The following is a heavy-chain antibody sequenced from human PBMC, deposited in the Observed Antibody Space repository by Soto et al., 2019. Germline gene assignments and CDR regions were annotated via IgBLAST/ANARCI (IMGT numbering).Heavy chain of an antibody. Sequence: ASVKVSCKASGYTFTGYYMHWVRQAPGQGLERMGWINPNSGGTNYAQKFQGWVTMTRDTSLSTAYMELGRLRSDDTAVYHCARSGTAMVSAFDIWGQGTMVTVSS. D-gene: IGHD5-18*01. J-gene: IGHJ3*02. CDR3: ARSGTAMVSAFDI. CDR1: GYTFTGYY. V-gene: IGHV1-2*04. CDR2: INPNSGGT.